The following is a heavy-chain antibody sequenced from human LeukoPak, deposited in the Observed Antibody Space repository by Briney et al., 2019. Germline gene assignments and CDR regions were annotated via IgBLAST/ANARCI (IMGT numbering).Heavy chain of an antibody. V-gene: IGHV3-9*01. CDR2: ISWNSGSI. CDR1: GFTFSTYW. CDR3: AKDIGPSSTSCFDY. J-gene: IGHJ4*02. Sequence: GGSRRLSCAASGFTFSTYWMHWVRQAPGKGLEWVSGISWNSGSIGYADSVKGRFTISRDNAKNSLYLQMNSLRAEDTALYYCAKDIGPSSTSCFDYWGQGTLVTVSS. D-gene: IGHD2-2*01.